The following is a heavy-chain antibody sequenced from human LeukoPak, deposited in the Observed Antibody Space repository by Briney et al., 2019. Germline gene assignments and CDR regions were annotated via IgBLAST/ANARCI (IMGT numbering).Heavy chain of an antibody. CDR2: ITYDGSDT. V-gene: IGHV3-30*04. J-gene: IGHJ3*02. CDR1: GFIFSTYA. CDR3: ARPGGYAFDI. D-gene: IGHD3-10*01. Sequence: GGSLRLSCEASGFIFSTYAFHWVCQALGKGPGCIACITYDGSDTYFADSVKGRFTLSRDNSKNALYLQMNSLRTADTAVYYCARPGGYAFDIWGQGTMVTVSS.